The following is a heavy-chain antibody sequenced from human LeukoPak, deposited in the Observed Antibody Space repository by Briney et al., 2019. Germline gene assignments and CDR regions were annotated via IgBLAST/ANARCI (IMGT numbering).Heavy chain of an antibody. CDR3: ARARARVGYGSGSLGY. CDR2: IYHSGST. CDR1: GYSISSGHY. J-gene: IGHJ4*02. Sequence: SETLSLTCTVSGYSISSGHYWGWSRQPPGKGLEWIGSIYHSGSTYYNPSLKSRVTISVDTSKNQFSLKLSSVTAADTAVYYCARARARVGYGSGSLGYWGQGTLVTVSS. V-gene: IGHV4-38-2*02. D-gene: IGHD3-10*01.